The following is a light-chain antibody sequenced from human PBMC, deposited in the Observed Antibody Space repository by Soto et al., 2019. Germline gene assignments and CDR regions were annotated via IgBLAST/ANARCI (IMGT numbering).Light chain of an antibody. Sequence: QAVVTQPPSVSGAPGQKVTISCTGSSSNIGAHYDVHWYQQFPGTAPKLLMYGDTNRPSGVPDRFSGSKSGTSASLAITGLQAEDEADYYCQSYDSSLSGSVFGGGTKLTVL. J-gene: IGLJ2*01. V-gene: IGLV1-40*01. CDR1: SSNIGAHYD. CDR3: QSYDSSLSGSV. CDR2: GDT.